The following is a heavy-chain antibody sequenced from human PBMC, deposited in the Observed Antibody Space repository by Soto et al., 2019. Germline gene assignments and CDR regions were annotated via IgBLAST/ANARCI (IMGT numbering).Heavy chain of an antibody. Sequence: PGGSLRLSCAASGFTFSDHYMDWVRQAPGKGLEWVGRTRNKANSYTTEYAASVKGRFTISRDDSKNSLYLQMNSLKTEDTAVYYCARSLAAYWGQGTLVTVSS. J-gene: IGHJ4*02. CDR2: TRNKANSYTT. CDR1: GFTFSDHY. CDR3: ARSLAAY. V-gene: IGHV3-72*01.